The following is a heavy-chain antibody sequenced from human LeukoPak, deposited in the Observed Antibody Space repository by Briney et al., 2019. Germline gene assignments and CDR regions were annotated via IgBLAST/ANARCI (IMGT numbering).Heavy chain of an antibody. CDR3: AREGPAANNWFDP. V-gene: IGHV3-21*01. CDR1: GFTFSSYG. D-gene: IGHD2-2*01. J-gene: IGHJ5*02. Sequence: GGSLRLSCAASGFTFSSYGMNWVRQAPGKGLEWVSSISSSSSYIYYADSVKGRFTISRDNAKNSLYLQMNSLRAEDTAVYYCAREGPAANNWFDPWGQGTLVTVSS. CDR2: ISSSSSYI.